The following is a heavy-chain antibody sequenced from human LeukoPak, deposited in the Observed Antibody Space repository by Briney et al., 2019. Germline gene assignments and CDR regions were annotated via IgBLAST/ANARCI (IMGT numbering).Heavy chain of an antibody. CDR1: GYSFTSYW. CDR3: ARGEQETYYDFWSGFYY. D-gene: IGHD3-3*01. CDR2: IYPGDSDT. V-gene: IGHV5-51*01. J-gene: IGHJ4*02. Sequence: GESLKISCKGSGYSFTSYWIGWVRQMPGKGLEWMGIIYPGDSDTRYSPSFQGQVTISADKSISTAYLQWSSLKASDTAMYYCARGEQETYYDFWSGFYYWGQGTLVTVSS.